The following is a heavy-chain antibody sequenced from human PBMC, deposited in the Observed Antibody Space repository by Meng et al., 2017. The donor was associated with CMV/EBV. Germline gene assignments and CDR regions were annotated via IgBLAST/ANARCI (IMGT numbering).Heavy chain of an antibody. D-gene: IGHD2-2*02. J-gene: IGHJ6*02. CDR2: IRYDGSNK. Sequence: GESLKISCAASGFTFSSYGMHWVRQAPGKGLEGVAFIRYDGSNKYYADSVKGRFTIPRDNSKNTLYLQMNSLRAEDTAVYYCAKDDSQLLYRDPYYYYGMDVWGQGTTVTVSS. CDR1: GFTFSSYG. V-gene: IGHV3-30*02. CDR3: AKDDSQLLYRDPYYYYGMDV.